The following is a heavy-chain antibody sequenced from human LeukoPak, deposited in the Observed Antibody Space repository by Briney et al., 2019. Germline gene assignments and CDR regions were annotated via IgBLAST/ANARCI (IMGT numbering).Heavy chain of an antibody. CDR1: GFTFSSYG. D-gene: IGHD4-17*01. V-gene: IGHV3-33*01. CDR2: IWYDGSNK. J-gene: IGHJ3*02. Sequence: PGRSLGLSCAASGFTFSSYGMHWVRQAPGKGLEWVAVIWYDGSNKYYADSVKGRFTISRDNSKNTLYLQMNSLRAEDTAVYYCARHGDYRAFDIWGQGTMVTVSS. CDR3: ARHGDYRAFDI.